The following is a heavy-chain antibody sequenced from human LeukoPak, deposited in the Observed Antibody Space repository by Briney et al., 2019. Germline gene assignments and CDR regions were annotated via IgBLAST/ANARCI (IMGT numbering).Heavy chain of an antibody. D-gene: IGHD3-10*01. CDR1: GFTFSDYY. CDR3: ARGDGWFGELLNFDN. CDR2: ISSSSSYT. J-gene: IGHJ4*02. Sequence: PGGSLRLSCAASGFTFSDYYMSWIRQAPGKGLEWVSYISSSSSYTNYADSVKGRFTISRDNAKNSLYLQMNSLRAEDTAVYYCARGDGWFGELLNFDNWGQGTLVTVSS. V-gene: IGHV3-11*05.